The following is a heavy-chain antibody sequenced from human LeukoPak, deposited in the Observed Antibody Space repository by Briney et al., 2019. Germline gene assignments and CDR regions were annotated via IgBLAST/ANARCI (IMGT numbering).Heavy chain of an antibody. CDR2: INHSGST. CDR3: ASPVAHAFDI. V-gene: IGHV4-34*01. D-gene: IGHD6-19*01. CDR1: GGSFSGYY. J-gene: IGHJ3*02. Sequence: PSETLSLTCAVYGGSFSGYYWSWIRQPPGKGLEWIGEINHSGSTNYNPSLKSRVTISVDTSKNQFSLKLSSVTAADTAVYYCASPVAHAFDIWGQGTMVTVSS.